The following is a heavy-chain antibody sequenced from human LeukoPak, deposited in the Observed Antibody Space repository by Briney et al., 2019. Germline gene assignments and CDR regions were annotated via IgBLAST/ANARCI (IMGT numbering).Heavy chain of an antibody. CDR2: IKSKTDGGTT. J-gene: IGHJ4*02. CDR3: ARYYSSSWYGGDY. CDR1: GFTFSNAW. D-gene: IGHD6-13*01. Sequence: GGSLRLSCAASGFTFSNAWMSWVRQAPGKGLEWVGRIKSKTDGGTTDYAAPVKGRFTISRDDSKNTLYLQMNSLRAEDTAVYYCARYYSSSWYGGDYWGQGTLVTVSS. V-gene: IGHV3-15*01.